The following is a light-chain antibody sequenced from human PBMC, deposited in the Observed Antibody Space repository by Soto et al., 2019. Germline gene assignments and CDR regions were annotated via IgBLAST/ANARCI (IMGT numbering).Light chain of an antibody. CDR2: DAS. V-gene: IGKV3-11*01. CDR1: QSVSSY. CDR3: QQRSNWLIT. J-gene: IGKJ5*01. Sequence: EIVLTQSPATLSLSPGERATLSCRASQSVSSYLAWYQQKPGQAPRLLIYDASNRATGIPARFSGSGSGTDFPPTISSLEPEDFAVYYCQQRSNWLITFGQGTRLEIK.